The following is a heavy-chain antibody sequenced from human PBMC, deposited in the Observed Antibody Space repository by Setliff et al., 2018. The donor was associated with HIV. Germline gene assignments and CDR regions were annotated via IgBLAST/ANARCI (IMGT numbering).Heavy chain of an antibody. CDR3: VRTASSSXWGVHYYYYIDL. CDR1: GGLISSSSYD. D-gene: IGHD2-2*01. CDR2: IHYSGST. J-gene: IGHJ6*03. Sequence: SETLSLTCSVSGGLISSSSYDWGWIRQTPXXXXEWIATIHYSGSTYHNPSLERRITISVDTSKNQFFLRLSSVSAADTAVYFCVRTASSSXWGVHYYYYIDLWGKGTTVTVSS. V-gene: IGHV4-39*01.